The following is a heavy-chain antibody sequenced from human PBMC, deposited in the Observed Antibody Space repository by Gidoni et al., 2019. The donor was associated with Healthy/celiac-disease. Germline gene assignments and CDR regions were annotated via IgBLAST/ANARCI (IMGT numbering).Heavy chain of an antibody. Sequence: QVQLVQSGAEVKKPGASVKVSCKASGYTFTGYYMHWVRPAPGQGLEGMGWINPNRGGTNYAQKFQGRVTMTRDTSISTAYMELSRLRSDDTAVYYCARGGSYFYYFDYWGQETLVTVSS. CDR1: GYTFTGYY. CDR2: INPNRGGT. CDR3: ARGGSYFYYFDY. D-gene: IGHD1-26*01. V-gene: IGHV1-2*02. J-gene: IGHJ4*02.